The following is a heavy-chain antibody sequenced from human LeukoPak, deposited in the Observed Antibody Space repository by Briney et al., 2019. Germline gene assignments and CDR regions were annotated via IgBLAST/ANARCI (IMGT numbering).Heavy chain of an antibody. J-gene: IGHJ4*02. D-gene: IGHD6-19*01. CDR2: ISESGGST. CDR1: GFTFSSYA. Sequence: GGSLRLSCAASGFTFSSYAMSWVRQAPGKGLEWVSLISESGGSTYYSDSVKGRFTISRDNSKNTLYLQMNSLRAEDTAVYYCANRGYSSGWPFDYWGQGTLVTVSS. CDR3: ANRGYSSGWPFDY. V-gene: IGHV3-23*01.